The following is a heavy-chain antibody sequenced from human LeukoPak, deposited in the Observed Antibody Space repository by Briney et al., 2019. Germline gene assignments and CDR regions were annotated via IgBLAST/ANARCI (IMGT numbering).Heavy chain of an antibody. CDR3: ARDYDY. V-gene: IGHV3-30-3*01. CDR1: GFTFSSYA. CDR2: ISYDGSNK. J-gene: IGHJ4*02. Sequence: GGSLRLSCAASGFTFSSYAMHWVRQAPGKGLEWVAVISYDGSNKYYADSVKGRFTITRDNSKNTLYLQMNSLRAEDTAVYYCARDYDYWGQGTLVTVSS.